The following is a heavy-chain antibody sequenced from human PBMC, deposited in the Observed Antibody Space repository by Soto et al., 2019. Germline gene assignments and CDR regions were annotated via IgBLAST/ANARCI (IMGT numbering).Heavy chain of an antibody. CDR1: GFAFSSYS. D-gene: IGHD3-3*01. Sequence: GGSLRLSCVASGFAFSSYSMNWVRQAPGKGLEWLSYISGSSSTIYYADSVKGRFTISRDNAKNSLYLQMNSLGVEDAAVYYCASWTWTETDYLDYWGRGILVTVSS. CDR2: ISGSSSTI. CDR3: ASWTWTETDYLDY. V-gene: IGHV3-48*01. J-gene: IGHJ4*02.